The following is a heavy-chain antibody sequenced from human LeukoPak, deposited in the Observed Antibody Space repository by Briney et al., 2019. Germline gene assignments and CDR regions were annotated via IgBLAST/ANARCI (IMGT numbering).Heavy chain of an antibody. V-gene: IGHV1-3*01. D-gene: IGHD3-9*01. CDR2: INAGNGNT. CDR1: GYTFTSYA. CDR3: ARDHDILTGYLFDY. Sequence: ASVKVSCKASGYTFTSYAMHWVRQAPGQRLEWMEWINAGNGNTKYSQKFQGRVTIARDTSASTAYMELSSLRSEDTAVYYCARDHDILTGYLFDYWGQGTLVTVSS. J-gene: IGHJ4*02.